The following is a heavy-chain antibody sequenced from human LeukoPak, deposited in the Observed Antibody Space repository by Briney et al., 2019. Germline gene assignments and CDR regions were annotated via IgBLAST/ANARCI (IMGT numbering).Heavy chain of an antibody. CDR3: ARGYSSGYYAVYYYYGMDV. CDR1: GGSISSNNYY. CDR2: IYYSGST. V-gene: IGHV4-31*03. Sequence: PSETLSLTCTVSGGSISSNNYYWGWIRQHPGKGLEWIGYIYYSGSTYYNPSLKSRVTISVDTSKNQFSLKLSSVTAADTAVYYCARGYSSGYYAVYYYYGMDVWGQGTTVTVSS. D-gene: IGHD3-22*01. J-gene: IGHJ6*02.